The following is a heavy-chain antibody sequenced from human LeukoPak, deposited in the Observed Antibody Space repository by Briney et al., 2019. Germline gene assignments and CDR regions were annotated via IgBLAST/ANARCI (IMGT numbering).Heavy chain of an antibody. Sequence: PGGSLRLSCAASGFIFNNYGLIWVRQAPGKGLEWVSAISNDGGGTNYADFVKGRFTISRDNFKNTLFLQMNSLRAEDTALYYCAKGSSGYFVDLWGQGTLVTVSS. CDR3: AKGSSGYFVDL. CDR2: ISNDGGGT. D-gene: IGHD3-22*01. J-gene: IGHJ5*02. CDR1: GFIFNNYG. V-gene: IGHV3-23*01.